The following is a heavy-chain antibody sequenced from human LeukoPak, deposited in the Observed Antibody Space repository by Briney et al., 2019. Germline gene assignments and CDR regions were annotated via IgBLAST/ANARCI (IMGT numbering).Heavy chain of an antibody. V-gene: IGHV4-59*02. Sequence: SETLSLTCNVSDDSVSSFYWSWIRQTPGKRLEWIGTIYTNGTTHYNPSLKSRVSISVGSKNQFHLNVRYVTAADTAMYYCARLLGSFGVIIGLDYWGHGTFVTVSS. D-gene: IGHD3-3*01. CDR3: ARLLGSFGVIIGLDY. CDR1: DDSVSSFY. CDR2: IYTNGTT. J-gene: IGHJ4*01.